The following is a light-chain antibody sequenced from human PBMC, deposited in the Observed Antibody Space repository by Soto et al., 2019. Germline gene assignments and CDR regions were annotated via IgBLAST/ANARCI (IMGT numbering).Light chain of an antibody. J-gene: IGKJ1*01. CDR2: GTS. CDR3: QQYNNWPRT. Sequence: EIWMTQPPSTLALCPGERAPFPCRARQSVTRNLDWYQQKAGQAPRLLIYGTSTRATGIPARFSGSGSGTDFTLTISSLQFEDFAVYYCQQYNNWPRTFGQGTKVDI. CDR1: QSVTRN. V-gene: IGKV3-15*01.